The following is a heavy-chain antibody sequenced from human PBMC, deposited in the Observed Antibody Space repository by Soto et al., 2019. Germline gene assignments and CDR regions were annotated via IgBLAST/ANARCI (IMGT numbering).Heavy chain of an antibody. Sequence: QVQLVESGGGVVQPGRSLRLSCAASGFTFSSYGMHWVRQAPGKGLEWVAVISYDGRNKYYADSVKGRFTISRDNSKNTLYLQMNSLRAEDTAVYYCAIYSSGWYPLYYWGQGTLVTVSS. J-gene: IGHJ4*02. CDR1: GFTFSSYG. D-gene: IGHD6-19*01. CDR3: AIYSSGWYPLYY. CDR2: ISYDGRNK. V-gene: IGHV3-30*03.